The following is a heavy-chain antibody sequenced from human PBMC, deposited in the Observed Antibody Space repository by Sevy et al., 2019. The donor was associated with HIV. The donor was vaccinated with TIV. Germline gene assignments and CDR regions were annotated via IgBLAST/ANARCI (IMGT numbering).Heavy chain of an antibody. CDR3: AKEWTQLSDWYGELDY. Sequence: GGPLRLSCAASGFTFSNYAMSWVRQAPGKGLEWVSSIRISGGNTYYADSVKGRFTISRDNSKNTLYLQMNSLRAEDTAVYYCAKEWTQLSDWYGELDYWGQGSLVTVSS. V-gene: IGHV3-23*01. CDR2: IRISGGNT. J-gene: IGHJ4*02. CDR1: GFTFSNYA. D-gene: IGHD6-19*01.